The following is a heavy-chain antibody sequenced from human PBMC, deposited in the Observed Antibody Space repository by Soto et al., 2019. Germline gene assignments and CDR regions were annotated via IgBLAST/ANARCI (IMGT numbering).Heavy chain of an antibody. V-gene: IGHV1-2*04. CDR1: GYTFTGYY. Sequence: PGESLKISCKASGYTFTGYYMHWVRQAPGQGLEWMGWINPNSGNTNYAQKFQGWVTMTRDTSISTAYMELSSLRSEDTAVYYCAADLTKWEANYNYYGMDVWGQGTTVTVSS. CDR3: AADLTKWEANYNYYGMDV. J-gene: IGHJ6*02. CDR2: INPNSGNT. D-gene: IGHD3-9*01.